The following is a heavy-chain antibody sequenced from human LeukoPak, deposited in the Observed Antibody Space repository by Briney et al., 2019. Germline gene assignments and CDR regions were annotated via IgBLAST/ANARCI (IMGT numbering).Heavy chain of an antibody. D-gene: IGHD4-23*01. CDR1: GYTFTSYG. Sequence: ASVNVSCKASGYTFTSYGISWVRQAPGQGLEWMGWISAYNGNTNYAQKLQGRVTMTTETFTSTAYMELRSLRYDDTAVYYCARSSGYGGNSTYYYYYGMDVWGQGTTVTVSS. CDR2: ISAYNGNT. J-gene: IGHJ6*02. CDR3: ARSSGYGGNSTYYYYYGMDV. V-gene: IGHV1-18*01.